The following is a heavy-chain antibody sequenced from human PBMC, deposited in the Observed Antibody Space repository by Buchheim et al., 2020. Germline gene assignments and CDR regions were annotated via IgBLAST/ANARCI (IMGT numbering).Heavy chain of an antibody. Sequence: QVQLVESGGGVVQPGRSLRLSCAASGFTFSSYGMHWVRQAPGKGLEWVAVISYDGSNKYYADSVKGRFTISRDNSKNTLYLQMNSLRAEDTAVYYCANAARIAAAGTNYYYMDVWGKG. D-gene: IGHD6-13*01. J-gene: IGHJ6*03. CDR3: ANAARIAAAGTNYYYMDV. CDR2: ISYDGSNK. CDR1: GFTFSSYG. V-gene: IGHV3-30*18.